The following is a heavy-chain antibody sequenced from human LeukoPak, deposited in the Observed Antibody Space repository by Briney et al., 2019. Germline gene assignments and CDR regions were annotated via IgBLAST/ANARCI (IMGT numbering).Heavy chain of an antibody. CDR1: GGSYSDYY. CDR3: ARDHGIAAAGFDY. CDR2: IYYSGST. D-gene: IGHD6-13*01. J-gene: IGHJ4*02. Sequence: SETLSLTCGVYGGSYSDYYWSWIRQPPGKGLEWIGSIYYSGSTYYNPSLKSRVTISVDTSKNQFSLKLSSVTAADTALYYCARDHGIAAAGFDYWGQGTLVTVSS. V-gene: IGHV4-34*01.